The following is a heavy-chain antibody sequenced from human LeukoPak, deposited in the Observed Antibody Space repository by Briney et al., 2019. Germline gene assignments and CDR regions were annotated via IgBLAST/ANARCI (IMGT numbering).Heavy chain of an antibody. CDR3: ARAQGYCSSTSCYNPGDYYYYYMDV. V-gene: IGHV1-18*01. CDR1: GYTFTSYG. J-gene: IGHJ6*03. CDR2: ISAYNGNT. Sequence: ASVKVSCKASGYTFTSYGISWVRQAPGQGLEWMGWISAYNGNTNYAQKLQGRVTMTTDTSTSTAYMELRSLKSDDTAVYYCARAQGYCSSTSCYNPGDYYYYYMDVWGKGTTVTVSS. D-gene: IGHD2-2*02.